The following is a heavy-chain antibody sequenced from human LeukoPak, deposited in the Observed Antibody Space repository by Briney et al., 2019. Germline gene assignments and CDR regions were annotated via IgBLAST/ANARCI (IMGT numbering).Heavy chain of an antibody. Sequence: EGSLRLSCAASGFTFSSYDIHWVRQAPGKGLEWVTIILYDGSNKYYADSVKGRFTISRDNSKNTVYLQMNSLTAEDTAVYYCARESSGGFDNWAQGTLVTVSS. CDR3: ARESSGGFDN. CDR2: ILYDGSNK. V-gene: IGHV3-33*05. D-gene: IGHD3-3*01. CDR1: GFTFSSYD. J-gene: IGHJ4*02.